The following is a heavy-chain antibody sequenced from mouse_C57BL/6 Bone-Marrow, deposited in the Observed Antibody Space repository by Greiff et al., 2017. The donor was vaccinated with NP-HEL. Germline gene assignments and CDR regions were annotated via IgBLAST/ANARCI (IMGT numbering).Heavy chain of an antibody. V-gene: IGHV1-59*01. CDR2: IDPSDSYT. Sequence: VQLQQPGAELVRPGTSVKLSCKASGYTFTSYWMHWVKQRPGQGLEWIGVIDPSDSYTNSNQKFKGKATLTVDTSSSTAYMQLSSLTSEDSAVYYCARQITTVVENFDYWGQGTTLTVSS. J-gene: IGHJ2*01. D-gene: IGHD1-1*01. CDR1: GYTFTSYW. CDR3: ARQITTVVENFDY.